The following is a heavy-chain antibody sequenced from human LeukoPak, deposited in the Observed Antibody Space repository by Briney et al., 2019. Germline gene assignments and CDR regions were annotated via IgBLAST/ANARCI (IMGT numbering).Heavy chain of an antibody. D-gene: IGHD1-1*01. J-gene: IGHJ6*03. CDR3: ASPGTRDYYYMDV. V-gene: IGHV4-39*01. CDR1: GGSISSSSYY. CDR2: IYYSGST. Sequence: SETLSLTCTVSGGSISSSSYYWGWIRQPPGKGLEWIGSIYYSGSTYYNPSLKSRVTISVDTSKNQFSLKLSSATAADTAVYYCASPGTRDYYYMDVWGKGTTVTVSS.